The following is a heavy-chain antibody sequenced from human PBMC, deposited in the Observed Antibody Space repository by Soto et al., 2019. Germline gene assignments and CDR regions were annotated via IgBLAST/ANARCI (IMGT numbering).Heavy chain of an antibody. CDR2: IYYSGST. CDR1: GGSISSYD. J-gene: IGHJ1*01. D-gene: IGHD2-2*01. CDR3: ARFPIVVVPAAMVQH. Sequence: SETLSLTCTVSGGSISSYDWSWIRQPPGKGLEWIGYIYYSGSTNYNPSLKSRVTISVDTSKNQFSLKLSSVTAADTAVYYCARFPIVVVPAAMVQHWGQGTLVTVS. V-gene: IGHV4-59*01.